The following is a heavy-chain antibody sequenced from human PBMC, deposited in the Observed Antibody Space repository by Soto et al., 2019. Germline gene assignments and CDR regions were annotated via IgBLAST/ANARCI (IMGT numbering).Heavy chain of an antibody. CDR1: GGSISSGGYY. V-gene: IGHV4-31*03. Sequence: PSETLSLTCTVSGGSISSGGYYWSWIRQHPGKGLEWIGYIYYSGSTYYNPSLKSRVTISVDTSKNQFSLKLSSVTAADTAVYYCARSHYCSGGSCYFLGPYGMDVWGPGTTVTVSS. D-gene: IGHD2-15*01. J-gene: IGHJ6*02. CDR3: ARSHYCSGGSCYFLGPYGMDV. CDR2: IYYSGST.